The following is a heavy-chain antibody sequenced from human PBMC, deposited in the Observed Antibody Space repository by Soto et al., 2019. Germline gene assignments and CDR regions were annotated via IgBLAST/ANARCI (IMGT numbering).Heavy chain of an antibody. CDR3: ARARLVLVRGVTKDDAFDI. D-gene: IGHD3-10*01. CDR1: GYTFTGYY. CDR2: INPNSGGT. Sequence: ASVKVSCKASGYTFTGYYMHWVRQAPGQGLEWMGWINPNSGGTNYAQKFQGWVTMTRDTSISPAYMELSRLRSDDTAVYYCARARLVLVRGVTKDDAFDIWGQGTMVTVSS. J-gene: IGHJ3*02. V-gene: IGHV1-2*04.